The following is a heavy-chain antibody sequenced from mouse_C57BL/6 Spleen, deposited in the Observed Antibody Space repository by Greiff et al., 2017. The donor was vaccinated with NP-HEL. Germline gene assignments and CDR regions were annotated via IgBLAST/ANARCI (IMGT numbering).Heavy chain of an antibody. V-gene: IGHV1-26*01. CDR1: GYTFTDYY. D-gene: IGHD2-2*01. J-gene: IGHJ4*01. CDR2: INPNNGGT. Sequence: EVQLQQSGPELVKPGASVKISCKASGYTFTDYYMNWVKQSHGKSLEWIGDINPNNGGTSYNQKFKGKATLTVDKSSSTAYMELRSLTSEDSAVYYCARLVTTRVDYWGQGTSVTVSS. CDR3: ARLVTTRVDY.